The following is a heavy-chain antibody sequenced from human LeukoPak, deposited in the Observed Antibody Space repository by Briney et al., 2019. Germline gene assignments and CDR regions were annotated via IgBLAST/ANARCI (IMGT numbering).Heavy chain of an antibody. J-gene: IGHJ5*02. D-gene: IGHD3-10*01. Sequence: PGGSLRLSCAASGITVSTNYMSWVRQAPGKGLEWVSIIYSGGATFYADSVRGRFTISRDNSKNTLYLQMNSLRAEDTAVYYCAKAASGSYYGFDPWGQGTLVTVSS. V-gene: IGHV3-53*01. CDR1: GITVSTNY. CDR3: AKAASGSYYGFDP. CDR2: IYSGGAT.